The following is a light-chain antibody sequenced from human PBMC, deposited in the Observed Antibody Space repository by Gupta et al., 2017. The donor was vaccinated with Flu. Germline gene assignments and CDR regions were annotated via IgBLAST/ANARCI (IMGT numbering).Light chain of an antibody. CDR3: QQYYTTPLT. CDR1: QTVLSSSTKKNH. J-gene: IGKJ4*01. CDR2: WAS. Sequence: GERATISCKSSQTVLSSSTKKNHLAWYQKKPGQPPKLRIYWASTRESGVPDRFSGSGSGTDFTLTISSLKAEDVAVYFCQQYYTTPLTFGGGTKVEIK. V-gene: IGKV4-1*01.